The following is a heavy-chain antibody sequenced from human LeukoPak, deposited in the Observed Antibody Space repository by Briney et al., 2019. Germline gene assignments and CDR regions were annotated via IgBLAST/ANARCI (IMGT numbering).Heavy chain of an antibody. Sequence: SETLSLTCTVSGASISTAGHSWTWVRHRPGQGLEWIGDIYYSGTTYYNPSPMSRLALSVDTSKNQFSLTLNSVTAADTAVYYCARGRQWLGIDYWGQGTLVTVSS. CDR2: IYYSGTT. V-gene: IGHV4-31*03. J-gene: IGHJ4*02. CDR3: ARGRQWLGIDY. CDR1: GASISTAGHS. D-gene: IGHD6-19*01.